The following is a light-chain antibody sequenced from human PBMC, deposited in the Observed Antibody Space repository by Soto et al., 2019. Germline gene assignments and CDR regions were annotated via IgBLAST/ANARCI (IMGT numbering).Light chain of an antibody. CDR1: QGIRND. J-gene: IGKJ1*01. CDR3: LQDYYYPRT. Sequence: AIQMTQSPSSLSASVGDRVTITCRASQGIRNDLGWYQDKPGKAPKLLIYAASSLQAGVPSRFSGSGSGTDVTLTITSLQPEDFATYYCLQDYYYPRTFGQGTKVEIE. CDR2: AAS. V-gene: IGKV1-6*01.